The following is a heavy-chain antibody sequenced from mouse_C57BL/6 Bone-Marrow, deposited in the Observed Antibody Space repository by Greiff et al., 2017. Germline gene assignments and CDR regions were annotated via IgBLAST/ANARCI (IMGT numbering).Heavy chain of an antibody. CDR1: GYTFTDYY. Sequence: VQLQQSGPVLVKPGASVKMSCKSSGYTFTDYYMNWVKQSPGKSLEWIGVINPYNGGTSYNQKFKGKATLTVDKSSSTAYMELNSLTSEDSAVYYCARDSSGSLYFDYWGQGTTLTVSS. CDR2: INPYNGGT. J-gene: IGHJ2*01. D-gene: IGHD3-2*02. V-gene: IGHV1-19*01. CDR3: ARDSSGSLYFDY.